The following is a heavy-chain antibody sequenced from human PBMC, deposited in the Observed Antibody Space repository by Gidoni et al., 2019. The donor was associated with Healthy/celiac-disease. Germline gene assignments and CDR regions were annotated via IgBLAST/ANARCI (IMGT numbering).Heavy chain of an antibody. J-gene: IGHJ4*02. V-gene: IGHV3-33*01. D-gene: IGHD2-15*01. CDR1: GFTFSSYG. CDR3: ARDARAAHFDY. Sequence: QVQLVESGGGVVQPGRSLRLSCAASGFTFSSYGMHWVRQAPGKGLEWVAVIWYDGSNKYYADSVKGRFTISRDNSKNTLYLQMNSLRAEDTAVYYCARDARAAHFDYWGQGTLVTVSS. CDR2: IWYDGSNK.